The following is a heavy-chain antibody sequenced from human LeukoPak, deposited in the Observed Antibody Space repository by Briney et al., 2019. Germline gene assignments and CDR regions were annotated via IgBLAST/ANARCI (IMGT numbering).Heavy chain of an antibody. D-gene: IGHD6-19*01. CDR1: GYTFTKYG. CDR2: ISCYNGDT. CDR3: ARDPSNTSGWKTWFDT. V-gene: IGHV1-18*01. J-gene: IGHJ5*02. Sequence: ASVKVSCKASGYTFTKYGISWVRQAPGQGLEWMGWISCYNGDTNYAQKLQGRVTLSTDTPTTTVYMELRSLRSDDTAVYYCARDPSNTSGWKTWFDTWGQGTLVTVSS.